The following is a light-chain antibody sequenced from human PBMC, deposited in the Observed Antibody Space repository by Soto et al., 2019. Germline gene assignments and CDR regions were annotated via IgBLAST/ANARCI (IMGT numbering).Light chain of an antibody. Sequence: EIVLTQSPGTLSLSPGERATLSCRASQSVSNSWLAWYQHKPGQAPRLLIYGASSRATGIPDRFSGGGSVTDFTLTITRLEPEDSAVFYCQQYGSSPWTFGQGTKLEIK. CDR3: QQYGSSPWT. J-gene: IGKJ1*01. V-gene: IGKV3-20*01. CDR1: QSVSNSW. CDR2: GAS.